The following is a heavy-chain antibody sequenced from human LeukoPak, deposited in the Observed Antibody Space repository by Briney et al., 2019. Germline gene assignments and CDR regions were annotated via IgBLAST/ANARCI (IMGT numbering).Heavy chain of an antibody. CDR1: GFTFSSYS. J-gene: IGHJ3*02. CDR2: ISFSSSTM. CDR3: AKVQFIGGSRPSAFDI. D-gene: IGHD1-26*01. Sequence: GGSLRLSCAASGFTFSSYSMNWVRQAPGKGLEWISYISFSSSTMYYADSVKGRFTISRDNAKNSLYLQMNSLRAEDTAVYYCAKVQFIGGSRPSAFDIWGQGTMVTVSS. V-gene: IGHV3-48*01.